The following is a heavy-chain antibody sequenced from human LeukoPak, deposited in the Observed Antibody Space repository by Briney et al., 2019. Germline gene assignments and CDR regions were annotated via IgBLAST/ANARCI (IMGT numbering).Heavy chain of an antibody. CDR2: ISSGSTYT. D-gene: IGHD1-1*01. Sequence: PGGSLRLSCAASGFTFTDHYMSWIRQAPGKGLEWVSYISSGSTYTNYADSVRGRFTISRDNAKNSLYLQMNSLRAEDTAVYYCARDLGTTATGHVPCGYWGQGTLVTVSS. CDR3: ARDLGTTATGHVPCGY. V-gene: IGHV3-11*05. CDR1: GFTFTDHY. J-gene: IGHJ4*02.